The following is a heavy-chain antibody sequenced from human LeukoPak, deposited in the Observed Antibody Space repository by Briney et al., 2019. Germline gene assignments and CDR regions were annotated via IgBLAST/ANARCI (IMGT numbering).Heavy chain of an antibody. J-gene: IGHJ5*02. CDR3: ARDMLAVPSNWFDP. Sequence: GASVKVSCTPSGYTFTTYYIHWVRQAPGQGLEWLGVINPSGGGTSSAQKFQGRVTMTRDTSTSTVYMDLRSLRSEDTAVYFCARDMLAVPSNWFDPWGQGTLVTVSS. CDR1: GYTFTTYY. CDR2: INPSGGGT. D-gene: IGHD2-8*01. V-gene: IGHV1-46*01.